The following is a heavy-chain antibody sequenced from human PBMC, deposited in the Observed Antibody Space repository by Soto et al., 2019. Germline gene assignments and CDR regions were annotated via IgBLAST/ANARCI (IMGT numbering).Heavy chain of an antibody. J-gene: IGHJ4*02. CDR2: IYYSGST. CDR3: ASIEGYCTNGVCYFGGYYFDY. V-gene: IGHV4-31*03. D-gene: IGHD2-8*01. CDR1: GGSISSGGYY. Sequence: SETLSLTCTVSGGSISSGGYYWSWIRQHPGKGLEWIGYIYYSGSTYYNPSLKSRVTISVDTSKNQFSLKLSSVTAADTAVYYCASIEGYCTNGVCYFGGYYFDYWGQGTLVTVSS.